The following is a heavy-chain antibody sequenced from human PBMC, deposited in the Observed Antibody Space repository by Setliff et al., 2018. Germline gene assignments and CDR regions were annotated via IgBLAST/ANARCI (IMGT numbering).Heavy chain of an antibody. CDR1: GFTFSSYA. J-gene: IGHJ3*02. D-gene: IGHD6-19*01. CDR3: IRDTSGRDAFDI. CDR2: ISGYGSRT. V-gene: IGHV3-23*01. Sequence: GGSLRLSCAASGFTFSSYAMTWVRQAPGKGLEWVSGISGYGSRTYYADSVKGRSTISRDNSQNTMYLQMNSLIAEDTAVYYCIRDTSGRDAFDIWGQGTMVTVSS.